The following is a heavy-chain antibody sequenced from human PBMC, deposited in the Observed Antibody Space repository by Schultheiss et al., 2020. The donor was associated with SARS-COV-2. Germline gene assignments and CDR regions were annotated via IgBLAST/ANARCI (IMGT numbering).Heavy chain of an antibody. D-gene: IGHD6-13*01. CDR1: GFTFSRSA. CDR3: ARERPNAWYDAFDL. Sequence: GSLRLSCAASGFTFSRSAMHWVRQAPGEGLEWVTLISYDGSNEYYADSVEGRFTVSRDNSKNTLYLQMNTLGPEDTAIYYCARERPNAWYDAFDLWGQGHWSPSPQ. CDR2: ISYDGSNE. V-gene: IGHV3-30-3*01. J-gene: IGHJ3*01.